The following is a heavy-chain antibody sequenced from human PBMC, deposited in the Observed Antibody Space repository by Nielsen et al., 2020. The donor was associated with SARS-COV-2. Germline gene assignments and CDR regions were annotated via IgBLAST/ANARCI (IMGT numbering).Heavy chain of an antibody. D-gene: IGHD3-10*01. V-gene: IGHV3-23*01. Sequence: WIRQPPGKGLEWLSAISGSGSNTYSAASVNGRFTISRDNSKNTLYLQMNSIRAEDTAVYYCANFFRRGITMVRGVYDYYFDYWGQGTLVTVSS. J-gene: IGHJ4*02. CDR3: ANFFRRGITMVRGVYDYYFDY. CDR2: ISGSGSNT.